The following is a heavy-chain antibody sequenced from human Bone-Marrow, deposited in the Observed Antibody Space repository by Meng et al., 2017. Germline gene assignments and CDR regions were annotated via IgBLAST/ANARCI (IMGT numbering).Heavy chain of an antibody. Sequence: SETLSLTCSVSGDSISDYYWTWIRQPAGKGLEWIGTIYHIGTTYYNPSLDSLKSRVTISVDTSKNQFSLKLTSVTAADTAVYYCARCRLGYCSSTSCYFYWGYYYYGMDVWGQGTTVTVSS. CDR3: ARCRLGYCSSTSCYFYWGYYYYGMDV. J-gene: IGHJ6*02. CDR2: IYHIGTT. D-gene: IGHD2-2*01. V-gene: IGHV4-59*08. CDR1: GDSISDYY.